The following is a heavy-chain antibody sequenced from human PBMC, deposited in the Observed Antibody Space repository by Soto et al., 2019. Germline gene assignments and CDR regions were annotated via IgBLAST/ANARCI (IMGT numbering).Heavy chain of an antibody. CDR2: ISAYNGNT. CDR1: GYTFTGYG. D-gene: IGHD3-9*01. J-gene: IGHJ3*01. V-gene: IGHV1-18*01. Sequence: VASVKVSCKASGYTFTGYGFTWVRQAPGQGLEWMGWISAYNGNTNYAQKLQGRVTMTTDTSTSTACMELRSLRSDDTAVYYCAGNPSGILTLGGAFDFWGQGTMVTVSS. CDR3: AGNPSGILTLGGAFDF.